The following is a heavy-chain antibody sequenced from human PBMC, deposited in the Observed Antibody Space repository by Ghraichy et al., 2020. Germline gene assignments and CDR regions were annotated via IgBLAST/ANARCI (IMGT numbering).Heavy chain of an antibody. CDR1: GFTFSNYV. Sequence: GGSLRLPCAASGFTFSNYVISWVRQAPGKGLEWVSAISGSGGDTYYPDSVKGRFTISRDNSKNTLYLQMNSLRAEDTAVYYCAKGIAAGTTTISYYYNGMDIWGQGTTVTVSS. CDR2: ISGSGGDT. V-gene: IGHV3-23*01. J-gene: IGHJ6*02. D-gene: IGHD6-13*01. CDR3: AKGIAAGTTTISYYYNGMDI.